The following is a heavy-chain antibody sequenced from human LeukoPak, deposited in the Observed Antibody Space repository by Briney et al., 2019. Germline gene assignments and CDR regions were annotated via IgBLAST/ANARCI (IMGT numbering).Heavy chain of an antibody. CDR1: GFTFSNYG. Sequence: PGGSLRLSCIASGFTFSNYGMHWVRQAPGKGLEWVAVISSDGSNKYYADSVKGRFTISRDNSKNTLYLQMNSLRAEDTAVYYCARDTSGYFDYWGQGTLVTVSS. V-gene: IGHV3-30*03. CDR2: ISSDGSNK. D-gene: IGHD2-15*01. J-gene: IGHJ4*02. CDR3: ARDTSGYFDY.